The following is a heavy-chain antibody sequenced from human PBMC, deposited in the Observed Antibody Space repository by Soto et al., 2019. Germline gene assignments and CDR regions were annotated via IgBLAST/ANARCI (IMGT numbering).Heavy chain of an antibody. J-gene: IGHJ2*01. Sequence: QVQLVESGGGVAQPGRSLRLSCAASGFTFSSHGMHWVRQAPGKGLEWAAVISNDGSDKDYADSVKGRFTISRDNSKNTLYLQMDSLISEDTAVYYCAKDHDEGGSGYWYFDLWGRGTLVTVSS. CDR2: ISNDGSDK. D-gene: IGHD6-25*01. CDR1: GFTFSSHG. V-gene: IGHV3-30*18. CDR3: AKDHDEGGSGYWYFDL.